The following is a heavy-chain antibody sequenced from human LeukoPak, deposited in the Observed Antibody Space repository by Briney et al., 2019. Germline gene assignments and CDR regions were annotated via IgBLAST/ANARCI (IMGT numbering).Heavy chain of an antibody. D-gene: IGHD3-9*01. Sequence: PSETLSLTCTVSGGSISTSSYYWGWVRQPPGKGLEWIGNIFYSGGTYYSPSLKSRVTISLDTSRNQFSLKLSSVTAADTAVYYCARGEYDILTGFDYWGQGTLVTVSS. CDR2: IFYSGGT. CDR1: GGSISTSSYY. CDR3: ARGEYDILTGFDY. V-gene: IGHV4-39*07. J-gene: IGHJ4*02.